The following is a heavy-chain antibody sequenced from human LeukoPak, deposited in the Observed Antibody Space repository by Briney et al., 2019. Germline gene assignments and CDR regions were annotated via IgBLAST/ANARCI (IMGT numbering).Heavy chain of an antibody. D-gene: IGHD2-2*01. J-gene: IGHJ5*02. V-gene: IGHV1-2*02. Sequence: ASVKVSCKASGYTFTGYCMHWVRQAPGQGLEWMGWIKPNSGGTNYAQKFQGRVTMTRDTSISTAYMELSRLRSDDTAVYYCARGLPAALTHWFDPWGQGTLVTVSS. CDR1: GYTFTGYC. CDR2: IKPNSGGT. CDR3: ARGLPAALTHWFDP.